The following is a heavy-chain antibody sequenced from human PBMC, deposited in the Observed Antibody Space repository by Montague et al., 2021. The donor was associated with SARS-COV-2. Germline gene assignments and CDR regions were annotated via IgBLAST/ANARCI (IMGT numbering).Heavy chain of an antibody. J-gene: IGHJ6*02. V-gene: IGHV4-59*13. CDR3: AREDLLWFGESRGMDV. D-gene: IGHD3-10*01. Sequence: SETLSLTCTVSGDSISNYYWTWIRQSPGKGLEWIGYTYYSGSTNYNPSXXSRVTISLDTSKNQFSLKLSSVTAEDTAVYYCAREDLLWFGESRGMDVWGQGTTVTVSS. CDR1: GDSISNYY. CDR2: TYYSGST.